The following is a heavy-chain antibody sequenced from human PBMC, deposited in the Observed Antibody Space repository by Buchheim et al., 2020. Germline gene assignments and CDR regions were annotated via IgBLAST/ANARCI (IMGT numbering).Heavy chain of an antibody. J-gene: IGHJ6*03. V-gene: IGHV3-7*01. Sequence: EVQLVESGGGLVQPGGSLRLSCAASGFTFSSYWMSWVRQAPGKGLEWVANIKPDGSNKYYVDSLKGPFTISRDNAKNYLYRQMNSLRAEDTAVYYCARDRHYYDSSGYYYPDYYYMDVWGEGTT. CDR3: ARDRHYYDSSGYYYPDYYYMDV. D-gene: IGHD3-22*01. CDR2: IKPDGSNK. CDR1: GFTFSSYW.